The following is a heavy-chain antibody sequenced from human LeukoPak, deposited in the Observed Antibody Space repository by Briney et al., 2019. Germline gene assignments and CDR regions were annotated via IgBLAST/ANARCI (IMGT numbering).Heavy chain of an antibody. Sequence: SETLSLTCTVSGGSISSYYWSWIRQPPGKGLEWIGYIYYSGSTNYNPSLKSRVTISVDTSKNQFSLKLSSVTAADTAVYYCARAYSGSYFDYWGQGTLVTVSS. CDR1: GGSISSYY. D-gene: IGHD1-26*01. CDR2: IYYSGST. CDR3: ARAYSGSYFDY. V-gene: IGHV4-59*01. J-gene: IGHJ4*02.